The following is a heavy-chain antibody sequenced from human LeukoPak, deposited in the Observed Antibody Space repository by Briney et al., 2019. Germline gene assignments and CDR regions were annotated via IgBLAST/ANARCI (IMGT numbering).Heavy chain of an antibody. CDR3: ARDSTVLLGY. J-gene: IGHJ4*02. CDR2: ISSSGSTM. V-gene: IGHV3-48*03. D-gene: IGHD2/OR15-2a*01. Sequence: GGSLRLSCAASGFTFSSYEMNWVRQAPGKGLEWVSYISSSGSTMYYADSVKGRFTISRDNAENSLYLQMNSLRAEDTAVYYCARDSTVLLGYWGQGTLVTVPS. CDR1: GFTFSSYE.